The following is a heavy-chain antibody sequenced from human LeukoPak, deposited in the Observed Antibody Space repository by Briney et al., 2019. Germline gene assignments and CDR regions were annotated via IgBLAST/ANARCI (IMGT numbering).Heavy chain of an antibody. V-gene: IGHV4-38-2*02. CDR3: AKGAIAVAPEGAFDI. J-gene: IGHJ3*02. CDR1: NYSISISYC. Sequence: PSETLSLTCTVSNYSISISYCWGWIRQPPGKGLEWIGTVCHSGSTYYIPSLKSRVTISVDTSKNQFSLKLSSVTAADTAVYYCAKGAIAVAPEGAFDIWGQGTMVTVSS. D-gene: IGHD6-19*01. CDR2: VCHSGST.